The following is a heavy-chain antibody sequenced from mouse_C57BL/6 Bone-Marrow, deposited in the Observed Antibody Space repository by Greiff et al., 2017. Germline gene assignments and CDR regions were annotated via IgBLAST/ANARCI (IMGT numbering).Heavy chain of an antibody. CDR3: ARGRRPHYFDG. CDR1: GYTFTSYW. D-gene: IGHD3-2*02. J-gene: IGHJ2*01. Sequence: VQLQQPGAELVMPGASVKLSCKASGYTFTSYWMHWVKQRPGQGLEWIGEIDPSDSHTNYNQKFKGKSTLTVDKSSSTAYMQLRGLTSEDSAVLYCARGRRPHYFDGWGKGTTLTVSS. CDR2: IDPSDSHT. V-gene: IGHV1-69*01.